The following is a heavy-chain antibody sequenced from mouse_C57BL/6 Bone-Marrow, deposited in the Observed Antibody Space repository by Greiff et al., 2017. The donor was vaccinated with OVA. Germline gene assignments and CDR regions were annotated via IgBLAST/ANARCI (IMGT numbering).Heavy chain of an antibody. CDR3: ARGVTTVVFPFDY. Sequence: QVQLQQPGTELVKPGASVKLSCKASGYTFTSYWMHWVKQRPGQGLEWIGNINPSNGGTNYNEKFKSKATLTVDKSSSTAYMQLSSLTSEDSAIYYCARGVTTVVFPFDYWGQGTTLTVSS. CDR2: INPSNGGT. D-gene: IGHD1-1*01. V-gene: IGHV1-53*01. J-gene: IGHJ2*01. CDR1: GYTFTSYW.